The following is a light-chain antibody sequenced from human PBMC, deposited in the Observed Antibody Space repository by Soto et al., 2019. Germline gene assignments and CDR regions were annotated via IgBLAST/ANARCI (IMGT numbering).Light chain of an antibody. V-gene: IGKV3-15*01. Sequence: EIVMTQSPATLSVSPGERATLSCRASQSVSSNLAWYQQKPGQAPRLLIYGASTRATGIPARFSGSGSGTEFTLTINSLQSEDFAVYYCQQYNNWPRTFGQGTQLEIK. CDR3: QQYNNWPRT. J-gene: IGKJ1*01. CDR2: GAS. CDR1: QSVSSN.